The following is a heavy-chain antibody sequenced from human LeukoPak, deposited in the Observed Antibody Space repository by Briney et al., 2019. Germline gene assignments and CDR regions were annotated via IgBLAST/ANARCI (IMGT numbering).Heavy chain of an antibody. J-gene: IGHJ4*02. V-gene: IGHV3-23*01. D-gene: IGHD3-22*01. Sequence: GGSLRHSCAASVFTLSCHAMRGVRPAPGRGLEWVSAICGSGGSTYYADSVKGRFTISRDNSKNTLYLQMNSLRAEDTAVYYCAKVRDSSGLHFDYRGQGTLVTVSS. CDR1: VFTLSCHA. CDR2: ICGSGGST. CDR3: AKVRDSSGLHFDY.